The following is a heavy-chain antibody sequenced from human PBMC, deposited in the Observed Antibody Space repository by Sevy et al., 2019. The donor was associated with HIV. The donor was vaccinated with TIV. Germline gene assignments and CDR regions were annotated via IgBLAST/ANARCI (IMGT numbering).Heavy chain of an antibody. CDR3: AREGYDFWSGCVDV. CDR2: ISSSSSTI. D-gene: IGHD3-3*01. J-gene: IGHJ6*04. Sequence: GGSLRLSCAASGFTFSSYSMNWVRQAPGKGLEWVSYISSSSSTIYYADSVKGRFTISRDNAKNSLYLQMNSLRDKDTAVYYCAREGYDFWSGCVDVWGKGTTVTVSS. CDR1: GFTFSSYS. V-gene: IGHV3-48*02.